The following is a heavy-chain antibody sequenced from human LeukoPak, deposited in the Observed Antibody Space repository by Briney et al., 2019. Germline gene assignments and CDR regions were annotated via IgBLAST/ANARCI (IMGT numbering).Heavy chain of an antibody. Sequence: SETLSLTCAVYGGSFSGYYWSWIRQPPGKGLEWIGEINHSGSTNYNPSLRSRVTISVDTSKNQFSLKLSSVTAADTAIYYCARETAAAGSFIAINDYWGRGTLVTVSS. D-gene: IGHD6-13*01. V-gene: IGHV4-34*01. CDR3: ARETAAAGSFIAINDY. J-gene: IGHJ4*02. CDR1: GGSFSGYY. CDR2: INHSGST.